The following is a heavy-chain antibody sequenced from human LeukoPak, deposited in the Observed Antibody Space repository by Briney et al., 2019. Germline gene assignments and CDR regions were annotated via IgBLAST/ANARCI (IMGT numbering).Heavy chain of an antibody. Sequence: GGSLRLSCAASGFTFSNYAMSWVRQAPGKGLEWVSAISGSGGNTYYADSVKGRFPISRDYSKNTLYLQMNSVRAEYTAVYYCAKDQRFGWGQGTLVTVSS. V-gene: IGHV3-23*01. D-gene: IGHD3-10*01. J-gene: IGHJ4*02. CDR3: AKDQRFG. CDR1: GFTFSNYA. CDR2: ISGSGGNT.